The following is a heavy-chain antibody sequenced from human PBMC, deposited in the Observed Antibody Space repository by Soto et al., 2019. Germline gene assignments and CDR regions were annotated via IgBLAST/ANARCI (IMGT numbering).Heavy chain of an antibody. CDR1: GFTVSSKY. Sequence: EVQLVESGGGLVQPGGSLRLSCAASGFTVSSKYMTWVRQAPGKGLEWVSLIQSGGTTYYADSVKGRFTISRDTSEIGLQVQLDSLRVENPAAYHCGRDDGFWHGGRCYGIPMDVWGAGTAVTVYS. CDR2: IQSGGTT. V-gene: IGHV3-66*01. D-gene: IGHD2-15*01. CDR3: GRDDGFWHGGRCYGIPMDV. J-gene: IGHJ6*03.